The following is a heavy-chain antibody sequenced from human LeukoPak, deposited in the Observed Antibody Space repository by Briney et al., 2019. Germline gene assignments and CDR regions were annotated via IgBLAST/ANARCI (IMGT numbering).Heavy chain of an antibody. Sequence: PGGSLRLSCAASGFTVSAYAMAWVRQAPGKGLEWVSTIYDDNTYYADSVKGRFAISTDNSKNTLYLQMNSLRVEDTAVYYCAKDPLEQLSTIYFQNWGQGTLVTVSS. CDR3: AKDPLEQLSTIYFQN. D-gene: IGHD6-6*01. CDR2: IYDDNT. CDR1: GFTVSAYA. V-gene: IGHV3-23*01. J-gene: IGHJ1*01.